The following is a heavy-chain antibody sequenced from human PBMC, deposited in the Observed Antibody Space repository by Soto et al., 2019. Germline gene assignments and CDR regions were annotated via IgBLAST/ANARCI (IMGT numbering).Heavy chain of an antibody. V-gene: IGHV3-30*18. Sequence: GGSLRLSCAASGFTFSSYGMHWVRQAPGKGLEWVAVISYDGSNKYYADSVKGRFTISRDNSKNTLYLQMNSLRAEDTAVYYCAKDRLPFFYYGMDVWGQGTTVTVS. CDR1: GFTFSSYG. J-gene: IGHJ6*02. CDR3: AKDRLPFFYYGMDV. CDR2: ISYDGSNK. D-gene: IGHD3-3*01.